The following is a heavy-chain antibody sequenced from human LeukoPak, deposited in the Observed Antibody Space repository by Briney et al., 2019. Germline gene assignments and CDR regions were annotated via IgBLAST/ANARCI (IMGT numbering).Heavy chain of an antibody. Sequence: SETLSLTCTVSGGSVSRGSYYWSWIRQPPGKGLEWIGYIYYSGSTNYNPSLKSRVTISVDTSKNQFSLNLSSLTAADTAVYYCARQSVEMATDYWGQGTLVTVSS. CDR1: GGSVSRGSYY. CDR3: ARQSVEMATDY. V-gene: IGHV4-61*01. CDR2: IYYSGST. J-gene: IGHJ4*02. D-gene: IGHD5-24*01.